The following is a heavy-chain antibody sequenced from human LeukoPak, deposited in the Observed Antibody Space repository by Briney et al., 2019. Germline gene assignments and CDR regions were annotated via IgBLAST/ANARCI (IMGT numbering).Heavy chain of an antibody. CDR3: ASLGIAAAGRIWFDP. Sequence: PSETLSLTCAVYGGSFSGYYWSWIRQPPGKGLEWIGEINHSGSTNYNPSLKSRVTISVDTSKNQFSLKLSSVTAADTAVYYCASLGIAAAGRIWFDPWGQGTLVTVSS. CDR1: GGSFSGYY. CDR2: INHSGST. J-gene: IGHJ5*02. D-gene: IGHD6-13*01. V-gene: IGHV4-34*01.